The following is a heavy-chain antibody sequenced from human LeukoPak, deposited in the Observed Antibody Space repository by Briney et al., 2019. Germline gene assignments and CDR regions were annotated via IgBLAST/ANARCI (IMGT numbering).Heavy chain of an antibody. Sequence: SETLSLTCTVSGYSIISGYYWGWIRQPPGKGLEWIGSIYHSGSTYYNPSLKSRVTISVDTSKNQFSLKLSSVTAADTAVYYCARVTYEGSVVYWGQGTLVTVSS. D-gene: IGHD5-12*01. CDR3: ARVTYEGSVVY. CDR1: GYSIISGYY. V-gene: IGHV4-38-2*02. CDR2: IYHSGST. J-gene: IGHJ4*02.